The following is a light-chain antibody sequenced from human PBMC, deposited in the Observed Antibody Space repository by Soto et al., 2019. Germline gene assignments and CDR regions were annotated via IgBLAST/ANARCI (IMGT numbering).Light chain of an antibody. V-gene: IGLV2-8*01. CDR2: EVS. CDR3: SSYAGSNNRV. Sequence: QSVLTQPPSASGSPGQSVTISCTGTSSDVGGYNYVSWYQQHPGKAPKLMIYEVSKRPSGVPDRFSGSKSGNTASLTVSGLQAEDEADYYCSSYAGSNNRVFGTGTKVTV. J-gene: IGLJ1*01. CDR1: SSDVGGYNY.